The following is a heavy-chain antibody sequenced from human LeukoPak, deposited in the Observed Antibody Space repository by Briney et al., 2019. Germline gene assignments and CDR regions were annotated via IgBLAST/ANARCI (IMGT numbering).Heavy chain of an antibody. Sequence: GASLRISCKGSGSSFTSYWIGWVRQLPGKGLEWMGLIYPGDSDTRYSPSFQGQVTISVDKSISTAYLQWSSLKASDTAMYYCARPVAGPYYFDYWGQGTLVTVSS. CDR3: ARPVAGPYYFDY. J-gene: IGHJ4*02. D-gene: IGHD6-19*01. CDR2: IYPGDSDT. V-gene: IGHV5-51*01. CDR1: GSSFTSYW.